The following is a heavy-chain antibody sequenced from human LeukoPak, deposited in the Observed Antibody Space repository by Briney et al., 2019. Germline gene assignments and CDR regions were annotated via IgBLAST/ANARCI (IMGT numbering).Heavy chain of an antibody. J-gene: IGHJ4*02. CDR1: GASISGYW. CDR3: ASAPAGCGGTCPFAS. CDR2: MYTDGDT. D-gene: IGHD2-15*01. V-gene: IGHV4-4*07. Sequence: SETLSLTCDVSGASISGYWWSWIRQPAGKGLEGIGRMYTDGDTNYNPALKSRVTVSVDTSKNLVSLKRSSVTAPDTAVYYCASAPAGCGGTCPFASWGQGTLVTVSS.